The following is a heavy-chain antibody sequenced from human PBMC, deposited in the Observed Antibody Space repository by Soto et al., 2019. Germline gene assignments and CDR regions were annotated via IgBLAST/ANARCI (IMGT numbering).Heavy chain of an antibody. CDR1: GYTFTTSG. CDR3: ARCGNWNYASDS. CDR2: ISANNGNT. D-gene: IGHD1-7*01. Sequence: QVQLVQSGAEVKKPGASVKVSCKASGYTFTTSGITWVRQAPGPGLEWMGWISANNGNTNYAQNVQGRVTMTTDTSTSTAYMELRSLRTDDTAVYYCARCGNWNYASDSWGQGTLVTVS. V-gene: IGHV1-18*01. J-gene: IGHJ4*02.